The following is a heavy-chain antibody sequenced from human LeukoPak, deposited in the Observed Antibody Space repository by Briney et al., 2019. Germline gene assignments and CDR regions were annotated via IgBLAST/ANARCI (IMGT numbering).Heavy chain of an antibody. J-gene: IGHJ5*02. D-gene: IGHD2-2*01. CDR1: GGSLSSYY. CDR3: AREAGGQLLHNWFGP. Sequence: SDTLSLTCTVSGGSLSSYYWSWIRQPAGKGLEGIGRFYTSGSTNYNPSLKSRVTMSVDTSKNQFSLKLSSVTAADTGVYYCAREAGGQLLHNWFGPCGQGSLVTVSS. CDR2: FYTSGST. V-gene: IGHV4-4*07.